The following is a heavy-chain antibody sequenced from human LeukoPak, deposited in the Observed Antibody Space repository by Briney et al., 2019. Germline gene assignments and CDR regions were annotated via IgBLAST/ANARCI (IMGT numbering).Heavy chain of an antibody. CDR2: ISGSGAST. V-gene: IGHV3-23*01. D-gene: IGHD3-22*01. J-gene: IGHJ3*02. CDR3: AKDEPITMIVEAPCAFDI. Sequence: PGGSLRLSCAASGFTFSSYAMSWVRQAPGKGLEWVSAISGSGASTYYADSVKGRFTISRDNSKNTLYLQMNSLRAEDTAVYYCAKDEPITMIVEAPCAFDIWGQGTMVTVSS. CDR1: GFTFSSYA.